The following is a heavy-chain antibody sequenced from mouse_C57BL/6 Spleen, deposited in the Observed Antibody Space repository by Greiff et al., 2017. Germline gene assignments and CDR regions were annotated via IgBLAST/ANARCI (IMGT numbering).Heavy chain of an antibody. J-gene: IGHJ4*01. CDR3: ARRASPTFYARDY. D-gene: IGHD2-10*01. CDR2: ISSGGSYT. CDR1: GFTFSSYG. V-gene: IGHV5-6*01. Sequence: EVQLVESGGDLVKPGGSLKLSCAASGFTFSSYGMSWVRPTPDKRLEWVATISSGGSYTYYPDSVKGRVTITRDNAKNTLYLQMSSLKSEDTAMYYCARRASPTFYARDYWGQGTSVTVAS.